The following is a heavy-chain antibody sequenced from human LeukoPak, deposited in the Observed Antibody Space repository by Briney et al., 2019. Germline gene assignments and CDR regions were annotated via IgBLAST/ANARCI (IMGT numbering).Heavy chain of an antibody. Sequence: MASETLSLICAVSGGSISSGGYSWSWIRQPPGKGLEWIGYIYHSGSTYYNPSLKSRVTISVDRSKNQFSLKLSSVTAADTAMYYCAREHGQNGHAFDIWGQGTMVTVSS. V-gene: IGHV4-30-2*01. CDR3: AREHGQNGHAFDI. CDR2: IYHSGST. CDR1: GGSISSGGYS. D-gene: IGHD2-8*01. J-gene: IGHJ3*02.